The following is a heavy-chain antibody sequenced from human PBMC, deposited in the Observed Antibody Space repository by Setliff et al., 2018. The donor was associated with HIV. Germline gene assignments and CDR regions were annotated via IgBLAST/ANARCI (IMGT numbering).Heavy chain of an antibody. V-gene: IGHV3-30*18. J-gene: IGHJ4*02. CDR2: NKY. Sequence: PWGSLRLSCAASGFTFDDYAMHWVRQAPGKGLEWVSGNKYYADSVKGRFTISRDNSKNTLYLQMNSLRAEDTAVYYCAKDRYYDSSGSPFDYWGQGTLVTVSS. CDR3: AKDRYYDSSGSPFDY. D-gene: IGHD3-22*01. CDR1: GFTFDDYA.